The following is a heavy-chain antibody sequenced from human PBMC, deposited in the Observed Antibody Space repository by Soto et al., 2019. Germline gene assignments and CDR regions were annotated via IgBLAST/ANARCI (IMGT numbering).Heavy chain of an antibody. CDR1: GGTFRTYA. CDR3: AKGAVAGTPTSYYYYGMDV. CDR2: IIPIFGTV. D-gene: IGHD6-19*01. J-gene: IGHJ6*02. V-gene: IGHV1-69*12. Sequence: QVQLLQSGAEVKKPGSSVRVSCEASGGTFRTYAISWVRQAPGQGLEWMGEIIPIFGTVNYAQKLQGRVTITADESTTTVYMDLRSLRSEDTAVYYCAKGAVAGTPTSYYYYGMDVWGQGTTVTLSS.